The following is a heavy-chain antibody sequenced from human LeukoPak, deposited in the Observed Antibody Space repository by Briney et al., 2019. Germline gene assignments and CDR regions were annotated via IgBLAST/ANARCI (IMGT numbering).Heavy chain of an antibody. CDR3: ARMSSSGYFL. J-gene: IGHJ4*02. V-gene: IGHV3-7*01. CDR1: GFIFSSYW. CDR2: IKQDGSEK. D-gene: IGHD3-22*01. Sequence: PGGSLRLSCTASGFIFSSYWMSWVRQAPGKGLEWVANIKQDGSEKYYVDSMKGRFGISRDNAKNSLFLQMNSLRAEDTAVYYCARMSSSGYFLWGQGTLVTVSS.